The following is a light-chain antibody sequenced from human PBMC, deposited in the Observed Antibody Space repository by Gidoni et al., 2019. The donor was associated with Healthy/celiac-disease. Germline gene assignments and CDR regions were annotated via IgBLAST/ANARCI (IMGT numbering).Light chain of an antibody. CDR1: QSVSSN. J-gene: IGKJ1*01. Sequence: IVMTQSPATLSVSPGERATLSCRASQSVSSNLAWYQQKPGQAPRLIIYAASTRATGIPARFSGSGSATEFTLTISILQSEDFAVYYCQQYNNWPTFGQGTQVEIK. V-gene: IGKV3-15*01. CDR2: AAS. CDR3: QQYNNWPT.